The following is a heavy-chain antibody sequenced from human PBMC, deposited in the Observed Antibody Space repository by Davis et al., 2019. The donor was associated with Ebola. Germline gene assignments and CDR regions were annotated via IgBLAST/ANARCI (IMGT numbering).Heavy chain of an antibody. CDR1: GGSFSGYY. CDR3: ARHYDFWGGYYSFDY. J-gene: IGHJ4*02. D-gene: IGHD3-3*01. V-gene: IGHV4-34*01. Sequence: MPSETLSLTCAVYGGSFSGYYWSWIRQPPGKGLEWIGEINHSGSTNYNPSLKSRVTISVDTSKNQFSLKLSSVTAADTAVYYCARHYDFWGGYYSFDYWGQGTLVTVSS. CDR2: INHSGST.